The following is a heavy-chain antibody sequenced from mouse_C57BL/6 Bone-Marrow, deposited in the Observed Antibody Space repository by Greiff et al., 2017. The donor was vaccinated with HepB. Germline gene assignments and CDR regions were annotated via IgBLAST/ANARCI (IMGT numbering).Heavy chain of an antibody. CDR2: IDPSDSYT. CDR1: GYTFTSYW. V-gene: IGHV1-50*01. J-gene: IGHJ1*03. D-gene: IGHD1-1*01. CDR3: ARGHYYGSSYHWYFDV. Sequence: QVQLKQSGAELVKPGASVKLSCKASGYTFTSYWMQWVKQRPGQGLEWIGEIDPSDSYTNYNQKFKGKATLTVDTSSSTAYMQLSSLTSEDSAVYYCARGHYYGSSYHWYFDVWGTGTTVTVSS.